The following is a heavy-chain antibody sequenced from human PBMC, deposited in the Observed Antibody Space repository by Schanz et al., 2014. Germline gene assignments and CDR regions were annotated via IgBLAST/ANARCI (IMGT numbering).Heavy chain of an antibody. CDR2: ISVYNHNK. CDR1: GYIFINSG. Sequence: QIQLVQSGPEVKKPGATVKVSCKASGYIFINSGISWVRQAPGQGLEWMGWISVYNHNKEYDQKFQGRVTMTTDTSTCTAYMALTDLRSDDTAVYYCARDRRFFDRDDLYDFDSWGQGTLVTVSS. J-gene: IGHJ4*02. D-gene: IGHD3-3*01. V-gene: IGHV1-18*01. CDR3: ARDRRFFDRDDLYDFDS.